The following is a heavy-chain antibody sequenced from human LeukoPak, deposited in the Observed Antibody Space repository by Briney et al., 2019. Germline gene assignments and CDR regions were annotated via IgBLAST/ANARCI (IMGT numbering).Heavy chain of an antibody. Sequence: GGSLRLSCAASGFTFSSYGMHWVRQAPGKGLEWVAFIRYDGSNKYYADSVKGRFTISRDNSKNTLYLHMNSLRAEDTAVYYCAKDRNGRTGWFDPWGQGTLVTVSS. CDR1: GFTFSSYG. CDR3: AKDRNGRTGWFDP. J-gene: IGHJ5*02. D-gene: IGHD1-1*01. CDR2: IRYDGSNK. V-gene: IGHV3-30*02.